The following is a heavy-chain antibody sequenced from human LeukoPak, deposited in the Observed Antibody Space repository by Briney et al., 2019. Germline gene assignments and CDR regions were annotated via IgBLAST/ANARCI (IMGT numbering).Heavy chain of an antibody. Sequence: GGSLRLSCAASGFTFSSYGMHWVRQAPGKGLEWVAVIWYDGSNKYYTDSVKGRFTISRDNSKNTLYLQMNSLRAEDTAVYYCAKRGDSSGYYSLFDNWGQGTLVTVSS. V-gene: IGHV3-33*06. CDR2: IWYDGSNK. CDR1: GFTFSSYG. J-gene: IGHJ4*02. D-gene: IGHD3-22*01. CDR3: AKRGDSSGYYSLFDN.